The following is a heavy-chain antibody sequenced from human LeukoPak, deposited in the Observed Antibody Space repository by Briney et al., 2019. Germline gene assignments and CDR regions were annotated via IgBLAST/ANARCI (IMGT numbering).Heavy chain of an antibody. CDR3: ARVLRYCSGGNCYSGGLGYMDV. Sequence: GGSLRLSCSASGFTFSDYNMNWVRQAPGKGLEWVSYISRSSSSIHYADSVKGRFTISRDNAGHSLFLQMNSLRAEDTAVYYCARVLRYCSGGNCYSGGLGYMDVWGKGTTVTISS. V-gene: IGHV3-21*04. CDR2: ISRSSSSI. J-gene: IGHJ6*03. D-gene: IGHD2-15*01. CDR1: GFTFSDYN.